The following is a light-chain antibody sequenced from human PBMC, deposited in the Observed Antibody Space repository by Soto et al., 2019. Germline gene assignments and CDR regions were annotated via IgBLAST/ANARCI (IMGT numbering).Light chain of an antibody. CDR3: QQYGIV. J-gene: IGKJ3*01. V-gene: IGKV3-20*01. CDR2: SAS. CDR1: QTISSNY. Sequence: EVVLTQSPDTLSLSPGERATLSCRASQTISSNYVAWYQQKPGQAPRLLIYSASSRATGIPDRFSGSGSGTHFTLTISRLEPEDFAVYYCQQYGIVFGPGTKVD.